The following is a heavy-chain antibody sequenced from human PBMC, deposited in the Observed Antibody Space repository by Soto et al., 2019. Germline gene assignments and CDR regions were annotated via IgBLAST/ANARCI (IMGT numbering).Heavy chain of an antibody. D-gene: IGHD2-15*01. CDR1: GFTFSGST. Sequence: VQLVESGGGLVQPGGSLKLSCAASGFTFSGSTMQWVRQASGKGLEWVGRIRSKANSYATAYAASVKGRFTISRDDSKNTAYLQMNSLKTEDTAVYYCTRLVLGSVVYWGQGTLVTVSS. J-gene: IGHJ4*02. CDR2: IRSKANSYAT. V-gene: IGHV3-73*02. CDR3: TRLVLGSVVY.